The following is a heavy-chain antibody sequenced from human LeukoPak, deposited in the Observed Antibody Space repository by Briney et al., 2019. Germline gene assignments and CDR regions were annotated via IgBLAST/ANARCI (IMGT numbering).Heavy chain of an antibody. CDR2: TYYRSKWSN. CDR3: ARDGPLAPAGGLFDY. Sequence: SQTLSLTCAISGDSVSSNSATWNWIRQSPSRGLEWLGRTYYRSKWSNDYAVSVRGRITINPDTSRNQFSLQLDSVTPDDTAIYFCARDGPLAPAGGLFDYWGQGTLVTVSS. J-gene: IGHJ4*02. CDR1: GDSVSSNSAT. V-gene: IGHV6-1*01. D-gene: IGHD6-13*01.